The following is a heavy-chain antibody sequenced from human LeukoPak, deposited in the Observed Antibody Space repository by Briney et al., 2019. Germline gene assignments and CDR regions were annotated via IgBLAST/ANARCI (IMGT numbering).Heavy chain of an antibody. CDR1: GFTFSLYW. D-gene: IGHD1-26*01. Sequence: GGSLRLSCAASGFTFSLYWMTWVRQAPGKGLEWVANIKQDGNEKYYADSVKGRFTISRDNSKNTLYLQMNSLRAEDTAVYYCARVLYPIVGASSWAFDIWGQGTMVTVSS. J-gene: IGHJ3*02. CDR2: IKQDGNEK. CDR3: ARVLYPIVGASSWAFDI. V-gene: IGHV3-7*01.